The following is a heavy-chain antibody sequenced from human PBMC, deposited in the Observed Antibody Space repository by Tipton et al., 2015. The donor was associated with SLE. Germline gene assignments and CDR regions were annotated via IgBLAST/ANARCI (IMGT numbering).Heavy chain of an antibody. CDR2: IYTSGGT. V-gene: IGHV4-4*08. Sequence: TLSLTCTVSGGSISSYYWSWIRQPPGKGLEWIGRIYTSGGTNYNPSLKSRVTISVDTSKNQFSLKLSSVTAADTAVYYCARDLEWLFGWFDPWGQGTLVTVSS. CDR1: GGSISSYY. CDR3: ARDLEWLFGWFDP. J-gene: IGHJ5*02. D-gene: IGHD3-3*01.